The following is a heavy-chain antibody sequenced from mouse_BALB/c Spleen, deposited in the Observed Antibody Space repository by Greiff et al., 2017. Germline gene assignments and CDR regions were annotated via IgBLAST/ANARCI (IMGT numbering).Heavy chain of an antibody. V-gene: IGHV5-17*02. J-gene: IGHJ3*01. Sequence: EVHLVESGGGLVQPGGSRKLSCAASGFTFSSFGMHWVRQAPEKGLEWVAYISSGSSTINYADTVKGRFTISRDNPKNTLFLQMTSLRSEDTAMYYCAREGASTMITPFAYWGQGTLVTVSA. CDR1: GFTFSSFG. D-gene: IGHD2-4*01. CDR3: AREGASTMITPFAY. CDR2: ISSGSSTI.